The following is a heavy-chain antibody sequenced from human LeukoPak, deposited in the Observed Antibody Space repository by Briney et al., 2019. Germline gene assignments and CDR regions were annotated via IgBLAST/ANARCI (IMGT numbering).Heavy chain of an antibody. CDR2: ISYDGSNK. D-gene: IGHD3-10*02. J-gene: IGHJ6*04. V-gene: IGHV3-30*18. Sequence: PGGSLRLSCAASGFTFSSYGMHWARQAPGKGLEWVAVISYDGSNKYYADSVKGRFTISRDNSKNTLYLQMNSLRAEDTAVYYCAKDYAYYYVDYYYGMDVWGKGTTVTVSS. CDR1: GFTFSSYG. CDR3: AKDYAYYYVDYYYGMDV.